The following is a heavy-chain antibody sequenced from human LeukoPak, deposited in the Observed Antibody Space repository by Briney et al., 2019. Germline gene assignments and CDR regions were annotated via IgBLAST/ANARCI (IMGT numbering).Heavy chain of an antibody. V-gene: IGHV3-30*18. CDR3: AKDYCDSSGPLSYFDY. J-gene: IGHJ4*02. D-gene: IGHD3-22*01. CDR2: ISYDGSNK. CDR1: GFTFSSYG. Sequence: GGSLRLSCAASGFTFSSYGMHWVRQAPGKGLEWVAVISYDGSNKYYADSVKGRFTISRDNSKNTLYLQMNSLRAEDTAVYYCAKDYCDSSGPLSYFDYWGQGTLVTVSS.